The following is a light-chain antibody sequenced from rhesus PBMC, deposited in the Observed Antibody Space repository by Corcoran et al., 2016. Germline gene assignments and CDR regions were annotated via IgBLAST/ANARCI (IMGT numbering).Light chain of an antibody. CDR1: QGITKY. V-gene: IGKV1-33*01. Sequence: DIQMTQSPSSLSASVGDTVTITCQASQGITKYLTLYKQKPGKAPKLLIYAICTLQSGVPSRFSGSGSGTEFSLTISSLPPEYFGVYYCQQHTSFPLTFGGWTKVEIK. CDR3: QQHTSFPLT. J-gene: IGKJ4*01. CDR2: AIC.